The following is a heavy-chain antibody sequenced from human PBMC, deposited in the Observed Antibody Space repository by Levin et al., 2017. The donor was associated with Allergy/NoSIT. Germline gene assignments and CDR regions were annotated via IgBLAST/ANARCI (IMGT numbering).Heavy chain of an antibody. CDR1: GYTFTSYD. Sequence: ASVKVSCKASGYTFTSYDINWVRQATGQGLEWMGWMNPNSGNTGYAQKFQGRVTMTRNTSISTAYMELSSLRSEDTAVYYCARAVSGSYYLDLYYYYGMDVWGQGTTVTVSS. J-gene: IGHJ6*02. CDR3: ARAVSGSYYLDLYYYYGMDV. CDR2: MNPNSGNT. D-gene: IGHD1-26*01. V-gene: IGHV1-8*01.